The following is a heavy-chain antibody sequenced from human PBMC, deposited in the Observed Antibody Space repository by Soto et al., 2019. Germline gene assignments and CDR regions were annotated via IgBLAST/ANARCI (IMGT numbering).Heavy chain of an antibody. CDR1: GSTFSNAW. V-gene: IGHV3-15*01. Sequence: AGGSLRLSCAASGSTFSNAWMNWVRQAQEKGLEWVGLIKSKTDGGTIDYPAPVKGRFIISRDDSRNTLYLQMDSLKTEDTAVYYCTTAHPRGPDYWGQGTLVTSPQ. D-gene: IGHD5-12*01. CDR2: IKSKTDGGTI. J-gene: IGHJ4*02. CDR3: TTAHPRGPDY.